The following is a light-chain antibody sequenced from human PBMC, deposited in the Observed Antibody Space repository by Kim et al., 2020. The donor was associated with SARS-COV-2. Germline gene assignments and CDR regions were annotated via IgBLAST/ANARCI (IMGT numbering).Light chain of an antibody. J-gene: IGKJ2*03. CDR1: QILLKSDGKSY. CDR2: EVS. V-gene: IGKV2-29*02. CDR3: MQGTHPYS. Sequence: GHPSSISSKSSQILLKSDGKSYLHCYVQKPGQSPQLLIYEVSSRFSCLPDRFSGSGSGTDFAVTISRVESEDVGVYYCMQGTHPYSFGHGTKLEI.